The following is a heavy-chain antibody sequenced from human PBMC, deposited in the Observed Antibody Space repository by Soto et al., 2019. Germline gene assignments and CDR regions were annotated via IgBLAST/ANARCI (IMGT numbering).Heavy chain of an antibody. CDR1: GYTLTGYY. D-gene: IGHD3-22*01. V-gene: IGHV1-2*02. J-gene: IGHJ4*02. CDR2: INPNSGGT. Sequence: ASVKVSCKASGYTLTGYYMHWVRQAPGQGLEWMGWINPNSGGTNYAQKFQGRVTMTRDTSTSTVYMELSSLRSEDTAVYYCARAPYDSSGYYPGDYWGQGTLVTVSS. CDR3: ARAPYDSSGYYPGDY.